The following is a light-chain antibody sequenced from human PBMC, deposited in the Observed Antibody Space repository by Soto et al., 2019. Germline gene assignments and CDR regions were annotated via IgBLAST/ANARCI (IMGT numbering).Light chain of an antibody. CDR2: GAS. CDR3: EQYNNWPPRIT. V-gene: IGKV3-15*01. Sequence: EIVMTQSPATLSVSPGERATLSCRASQSVSSNLAWYQQKPGQAPRLLIYGASTRATGIPARFSGGGSGTEFTITISSLQSEDFAVYYCEQYNNWPPRITCGQGTRLEIK. J-gene: IGKJ5*01. CDR1: QSVSSN.